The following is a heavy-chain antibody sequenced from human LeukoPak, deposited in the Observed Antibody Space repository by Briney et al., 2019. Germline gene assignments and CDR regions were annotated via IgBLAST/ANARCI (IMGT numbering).Heavy chain of an antibody. Sequence: GGSLRLSCAASGFTFSDFYMTWIRQAPGKGLEWVSYISNRGTTIHYADSVRSRFTISRDNAKKSLYLQMNGLRAEDTAVYYCARSADRSGYFREITLYYFDYWGQGTLVTVSS. V-gene: IGHV3-11*01. CDR1: GFTFSDFY. CDR2: ISNRGTTI. CDR3: ARSADRSGYFREITLYYFDY. J-gene: IGHJ4*02. D-gene: IGHD3-22*01.